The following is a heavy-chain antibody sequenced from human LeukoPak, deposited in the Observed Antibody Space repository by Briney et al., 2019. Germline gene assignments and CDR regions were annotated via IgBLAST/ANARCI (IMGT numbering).Heavy chain of an antibody. J-gene: IGHJ4*02. CDR3: AREYYYDSSGPLGSDY. D-gene: IGHD3-22*01. CDR2: IYSGGNT. Sequence: GGSLRLSCAASGFSFSNYAMAWVRQAPGKGLEWVSVIYSGGNTYYADSVKGRFTISRDNSKNTLYLQMNSLRAEDTAVYYCAREYYYDSSGPLGSDYWGQGTLVIVSS. V-gene: IGHV3-66*01. CDR1: GFSFSNYA.